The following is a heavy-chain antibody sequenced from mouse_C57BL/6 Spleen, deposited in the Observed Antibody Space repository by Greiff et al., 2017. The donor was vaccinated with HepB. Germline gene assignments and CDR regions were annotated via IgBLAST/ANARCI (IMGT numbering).Heavy chain of an antibody. CDR1: GYTFTSYW. CDR3: ASDYYGSSYLLYAMDY. V-gene: IGHV1-53*01. J-gene: IGHJ4*01. D-gene: IGHD1-1*01. Sequence: VQLQQPGTELVKPGASVKLSCKASGYTFTSYWMHWVKQRPGQGLEWIGNINPSNGGTNYNEKFKSKATLTVDKSSSTAYMQLSSLTSEDSAVYYCASDYYGSSYLLYAMDYWGQGTSVTVSS. CDR2: INPSNGGT.